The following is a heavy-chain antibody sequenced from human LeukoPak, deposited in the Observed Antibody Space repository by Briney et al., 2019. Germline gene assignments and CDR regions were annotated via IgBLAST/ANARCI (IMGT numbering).Heavy chain of an antibody. V-gene: IGHV3-23*01. CDR2: ISGSGGST. Sequence: GGSLRLSCAASGFTFSSYWMSWVRQAPGKGLEWVSAISGSGGSTYYADSVKGRFTISRDNSKNTLYLQMNSLRAEDTAVYYCAKDPPYGDYGGDAFDIWGQGTMVTVSS. J-gene: IGHJ3*02. D-gene: IGHD4-17*01. CDR3: AKDPPYGDYGGDAFDI. CDR1: GFTFSSYW.